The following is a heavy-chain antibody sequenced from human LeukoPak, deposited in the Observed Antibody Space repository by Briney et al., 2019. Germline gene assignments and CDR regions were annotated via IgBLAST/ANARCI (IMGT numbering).Heavy chain of an antibody. CDR1: GFTFGDYY. CDR3: ARYRVITNDYFDS. V-gene: IGHV3-11*01. J-gene: IGHJ4*02. D-gene: IGHD3-16*01. Sequence: GGSLRLSCAASGFTFGDYYMTWIRQAPGKGLEWVSYIRNSGNTIKEADSVKGRFTISRDNAQNSLFLQMKSLRAEDTAVYYCARYRVITNDYFDSWGQGTLVTVSS. CDR2: IRNSGNTI.